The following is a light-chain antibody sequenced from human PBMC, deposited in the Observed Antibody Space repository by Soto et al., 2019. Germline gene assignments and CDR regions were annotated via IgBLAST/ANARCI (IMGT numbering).Light chain of an antibody. CDR1: QGIGNL. Sequence: DIQLTQSPSFLSASVGDRVTITCRASQGIGNLLAWYQQIPGKAPNLLIHTSSNSQSGVPSRFSGSGTGTEFTLTIASLQPDDFATYYCQQYETFSGTFGPGTKVDI. CDR3: QQYETFSGT. V-gene: IGKV1-9*01. CDR2: TSS. J-gene: IGKJ1*01.